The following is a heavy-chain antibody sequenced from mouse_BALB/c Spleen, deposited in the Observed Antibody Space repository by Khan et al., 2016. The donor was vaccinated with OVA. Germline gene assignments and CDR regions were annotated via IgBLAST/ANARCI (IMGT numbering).Heavy chain of an antibody. D-gene: IGHD2-12*01. CDR1: GYSFTVYY. J-gene: IGHJ3*01. V-gene: IGHV1-26*01. CDR3: ARVYEFFPY. CDR2: VNPNNGDT. Sequence: VQLQQSGPDLVKPGASVKISCKASGYSFTVYYMTWVKQSHGKSPEWIGRVNPNNGDTNYNQNFKGKAILTVDKSSNTAYMELRSLQSDDSAVFYCARVYEFFPYWGQGTLVTVSA.